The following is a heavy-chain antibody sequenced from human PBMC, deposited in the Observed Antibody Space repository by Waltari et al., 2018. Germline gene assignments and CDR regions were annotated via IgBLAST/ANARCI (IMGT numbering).Heavy chain of an antibody. D-gene: IGHD1-20*01. CDR3: ARENAVTGTYNWFDP. V-gene: IGHV3-11*04. CDR2: ISISGSDI. J-gene: IGHJ5*02. Sequence: QVQLVESGGGLVKPGGSLRLSCAASGFRFGDFYLRWIRQAPGKGLEWIASISISGSDISYADSVKGRFTISRDNAENSLYLQMNSLRVEDTAVYYCARENAVTGTYNWFDPWGQGTLVTVSP. CDR1: GFRFGDFY.